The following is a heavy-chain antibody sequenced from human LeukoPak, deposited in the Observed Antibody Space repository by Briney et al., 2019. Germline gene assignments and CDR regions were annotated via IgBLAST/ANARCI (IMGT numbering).Heavy chain of an antibody. CDR2: IKLDGSEK. J-gene: IGHJ4*02. D-gene: IGHD6-19*01. Sequence: GGSLRLSCVASGFTFGKYWMSWVRQAPGKGLEWVANIKLDGSEKNYVDSVKGRFTISRDNTKNSLYLQMNSLRAEDTAVYYCAKEGGWYPTTPNLDYWGQGTLVTVSS. CDR1: GFTFGKYW. V-gene: IGHV3-7*03. CDR3: AKEGGWYPTTPNLDY.